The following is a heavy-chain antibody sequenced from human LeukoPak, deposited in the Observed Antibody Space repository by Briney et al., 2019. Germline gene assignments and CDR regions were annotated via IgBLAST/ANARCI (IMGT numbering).Heavy chain of an antibody. D-gene: IGHD6-19*01. CDR1: GASIISSNYY. J-gene: IGHJ4*02. CDR2: IYYSGST. Sequence: SETLSLTCTVSGASIISSNYYWLWIRQPPGKGLEWIGSIYYSGSTNYNPSLKSRVTISVDTSKNQFSLKLSSVTAADTAVYYCARHIRPVAVAGFDYWGQGTLVTVSS. V-gene: IGHV4-39*01. CDR3: ARHIRPVAVAGFDY.